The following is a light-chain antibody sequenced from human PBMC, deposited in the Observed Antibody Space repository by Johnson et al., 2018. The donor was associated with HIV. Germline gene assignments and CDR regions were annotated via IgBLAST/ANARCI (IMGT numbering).Light chain of an antibody. J-gene: IGLJ1*01. Sequence: QSVLTKPPSVSAAPGQKVTISCSGSSSNIGNNYVSWYQQLPGTAPKLLIYENNKRPSGIPARFSVSKSGTSATLGITGLQTGDEADYYCGTWDSSLSAYVFGTGTNVTVL. CDR3: GTWDSSLSAYV. V-gene: IGLV1-51*01. CDR1: SSNIGNNY. CDR2: ENN.